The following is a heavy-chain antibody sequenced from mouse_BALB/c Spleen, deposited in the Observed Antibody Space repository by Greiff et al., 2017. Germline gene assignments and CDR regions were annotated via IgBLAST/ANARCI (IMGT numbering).Heavy chain of an antibody. CDR2: IYPYNGGT. J-gene: IGHJ1*01. D-gene: IGHD2-9*01. CDR3: ARPYYGYDGHFDV. CDR1: GYTFTDYN. Sequence: VQLQQSGPELVKPGASVKISCKASGYTFTDYNMHWVKQSHGKSLEWIGYIYPYNGGTGYNQKFKSKATLTVDNSSSTAYMELRSLTSEDSAVYYCARPYYGYDGHFDVWGAGTTVTVSS. V-gene: IGHV1S29*02.